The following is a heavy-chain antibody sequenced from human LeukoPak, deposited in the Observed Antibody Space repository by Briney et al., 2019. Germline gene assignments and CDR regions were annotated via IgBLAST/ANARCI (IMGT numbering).Heavy chain of an antibody. J-gene: IGHJ4*02. V-gene: IGHV3-7*01. Sequence: GGSLRLSCAASSFTFSSYWMTWVRQAPGKGLEWVANIKEDGSKTFYVDSVKGRFTISRDNAKNSLYLQMNSLRVDDTAVYYCGRQAAPDYWGQGTLVTVSS. CDR2: IKEDGSKT. D-gene: IGHD6-25*01. CDR3: GRQAAPDY. CDR1: SFTFSSYW.